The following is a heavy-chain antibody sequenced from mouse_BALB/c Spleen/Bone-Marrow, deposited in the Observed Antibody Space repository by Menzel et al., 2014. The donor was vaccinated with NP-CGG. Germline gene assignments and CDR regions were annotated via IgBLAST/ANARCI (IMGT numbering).Heavy chain of an antibody. CDR2: IWSGGST. CDR3: ARNYYGSIYAMDY. J-gene: IGHJ4*01. Sequence: QVQLKQSGPGLVQSSQSLSITCTVSGFSLTSYGVHWVRQSPGKGLDWLGVIWSGGSTDYNAAFISRLSISKDNSKGQVFFKMNSLQVNDTAIYYCARNYYGSIYAMDYWGQGTSVTVSS. V-gene: IGHV2-2*02. D-gene: IGHD1-1*01. CDR1: GFSLTSYG.